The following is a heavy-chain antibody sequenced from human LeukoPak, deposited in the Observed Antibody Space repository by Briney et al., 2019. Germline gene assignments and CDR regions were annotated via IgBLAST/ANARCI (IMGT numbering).Heavy chain of an antibody. V-gene: IGHV3-23*01. D-gene: IGHD3-10*01. CDR2: ISDSGGTT. CDR1: GFTFSSYA. Sequence: GGSLRLSCTASGFTFSSYAMTWVRQAPGKGLAWVSGISDSGGTTYYADSVKGRFTMSRDNSKNTVYLQMNSLRAEDTAVYYCAKERDILVRGAGYYSDSWGQGTLVTVSS. J-gene: IGHJ4*02. CDR3: AKERDILVRGAGYYSDS.